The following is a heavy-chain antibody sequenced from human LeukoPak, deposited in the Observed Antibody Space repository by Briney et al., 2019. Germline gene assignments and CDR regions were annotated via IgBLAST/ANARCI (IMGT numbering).Heavy chain of an antibody. Sequence: GGSLRLSCAASGFTFSNNWMHWARQAPGKGLEWVASINHNGNVNYYVDSVKGRFTISRDNAKNSLYLQMSNLRAEDTAVYFCARGGGLDVWGQGATVTVSS. CDR2: INHNGNVN. CDR3: ARGGGLDV. CDR1: GFTFSNNW. V-gene: IGHV3-7*03. D-gene: IGHD3-16*01. J-gene: IGHJ6*02.